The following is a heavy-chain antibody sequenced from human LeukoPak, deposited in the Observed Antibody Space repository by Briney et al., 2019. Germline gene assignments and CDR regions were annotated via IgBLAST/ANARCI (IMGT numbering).Heavy chain of an antibody. CDR3: ARGYSYGLFDY. D-gene: IGHD5-18*01. V-gene: IGHV1-3*01. CDR1: GYTFTSYA. CDR2: INAGNGNT. Sequence: GASVKVSCKASGYTFTSYAMHWVRQAPGQGLDWMGWINAGNGNTQYSQRFQGRVTITRDTSASTAYMELSSLRSEDTAVYYCARGYSYGLFDYWGQGTLVTVSS. J-gene: IGHJ4*02.